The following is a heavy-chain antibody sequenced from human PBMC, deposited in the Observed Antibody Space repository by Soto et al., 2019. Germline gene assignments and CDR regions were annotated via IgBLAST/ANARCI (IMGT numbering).Heavy chain of an antibody. CDR3: ASSPYDILSCPRDAFDI. CDR2: IYPGDDDT. V-gene: IGHV5-51*01. Sequence: GESLKISCKGSGYSFNSYWHDWVRQMPWKVLELSGIIYPGDDDTRYSPSFPGQVTISAARSISTAYLQWSSLKASDTAMYYCASSPYDILSCPRDAFDIWGQGTMVTVSS. CDR1: GYSFNSYW. J-gene: IGHJ3*02. D-gene: IGHD3-9*01.